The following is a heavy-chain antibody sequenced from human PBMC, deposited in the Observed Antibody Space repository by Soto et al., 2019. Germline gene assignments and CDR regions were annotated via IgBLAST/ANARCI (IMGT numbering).Heavy chain of an antibody. CDR1: GFTFSNFS. Sequence: GGSLRLSCEASGFTFSNFSMTWVRQAPGKGLEWVAKIKQDESQKSYVDSVKARFTVSRDNAKNSLYLQMNRLRADYTAVYYCVRNYGDSYFDYGGQGTWVTFS. CDR3: VRNYGDSYFDY. CDR2: IKQDESQK. D-gene: IGHD4-17*01. V-gene: IGHV3-7*01. J-gene: IGHJ4*02.